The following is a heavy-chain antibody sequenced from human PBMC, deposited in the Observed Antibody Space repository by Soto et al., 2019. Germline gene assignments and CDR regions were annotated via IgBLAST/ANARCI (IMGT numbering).Heavy chain of an antibody. CDR1: GFTFSSYA. V-gene: IGHV3-23*01. CDR3: AKRTVGWYFDL. Sequence: EVQLLESGGGLVQPGGSLRLSCAASGFTFSSYAMNWVRQSPGRGLEWVSVISGSGGSTYYADAVKGRFTISRDNSKNTLYLQMNSLRAEDTAVYYCAKRTVGWYFDLWGRGTLVTVSS. CDR2: ISGSGGST. J-gene: IGHJ2*01. D-gene: IGHD4-17*01.